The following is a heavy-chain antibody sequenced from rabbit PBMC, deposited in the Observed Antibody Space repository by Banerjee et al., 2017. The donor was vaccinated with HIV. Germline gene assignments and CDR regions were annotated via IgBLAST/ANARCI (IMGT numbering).Heavy chain of an antibody. Sequence: QQQLVESGGGLVKPGASLPLTCKASGFSFSSGLPICWVRQAPGKGLEWIGYIDPVFGSTDYASWVNGRFTISSDNAQNTVDLQMNSLTAADTATYFCARDAGSTYDIDYFNLWGPGTLVTVS. J-gene: IGHJ4*01. V-gene: IGHV1S43*01. CDR2: IDPVFGST. D-gene: IGHD8-1*01. CDR1: GFSFSSGLP. CDR3: ARDAGSTYDIDYFNL.